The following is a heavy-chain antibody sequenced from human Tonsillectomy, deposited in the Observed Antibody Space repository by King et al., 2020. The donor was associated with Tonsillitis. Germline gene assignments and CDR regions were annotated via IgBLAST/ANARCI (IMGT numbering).Heavy chain of an antibody. CDR1: GFSLSTSGVG. J-gene: IGHJ4*02. CDR3: APRRGGYSPFDF. CDR2: IYWNDDK. Sequence: QITLQESGPTLVKPTQTLTLTCTFSGFSLSTSGVGVGWIRQPPGKALEWLALIYWNDDKRYSPSLKSRLTITKDTSKNQVVLTMTNMDPVDTATNYCAPRRGGYSPFDFWRQGTLGSVS. D-gene: IGHD5-12*01. V-gene: IGHV2-5*01.